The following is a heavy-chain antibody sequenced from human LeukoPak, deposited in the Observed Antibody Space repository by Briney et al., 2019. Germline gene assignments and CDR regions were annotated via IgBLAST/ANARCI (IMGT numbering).Heavy chain of an antibody. Sequence: GGSLRLSCAASRFTFSRYGMNWVGQARGKGLEXXXXXXYDGSNKYYRDSLKGRFTISRDNAKNTLYLQMDSLRAEDTAVYYCAREIDCSGGACYSVLGYWGQGTLVIVSS. D-gene: IGHD2-15*01. V-gene: IGHV3-33*01. J-gene: IGHJ4*02. CDR2: XXYDGSNK. CDR3: AREIDCSGGACYSVLGY. CDR1: RFTFSRYG.